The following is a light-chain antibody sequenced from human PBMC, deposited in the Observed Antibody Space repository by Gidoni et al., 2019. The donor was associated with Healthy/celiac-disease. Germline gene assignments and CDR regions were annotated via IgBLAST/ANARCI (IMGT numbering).Light chain of an antibody. V-gene: IGLV1-47*01. J-gene: IGLJ2*01. CDR3: AAWDDSLSGVV. CDR1: SSNIGSHH. CDR2: RNY. Sequence: QSVLTQPPSASGTPGQRVTTACSGSSSNIGSHHVYWYQQLPGTAPKLLIYRNYQRPSGVPDRFSGSKSGTSASLAISGLRSEDEADYYCAAWDDSLSGVVFGGGTKLTVL.